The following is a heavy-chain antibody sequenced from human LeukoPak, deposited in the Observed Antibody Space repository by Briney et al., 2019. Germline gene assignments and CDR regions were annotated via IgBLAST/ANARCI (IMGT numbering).Heavy chain of an antibody. Sequence: SETLSLTCAVSGYSISSAYYWGWIRQPPGKGLEWIGTISHSGSTYYNPSLKSRVTISLDTSKDQFSLKLTSVTAADTAFYYCAKDWELGSWGQGTLVTVSS. CDR2: ISHSGST. CDR1: GYSISSAYY. D-gene: IGHD1-26*01. V-gene: IGHV4-38-2*02. CDR3: AKDWELGS. J-gene: IGHJ5*02.